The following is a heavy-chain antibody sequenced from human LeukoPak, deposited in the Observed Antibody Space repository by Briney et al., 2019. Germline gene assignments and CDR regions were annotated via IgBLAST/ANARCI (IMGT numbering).Heavy chain of an antibody. CDR3: ARPLVLVAGEPDY. V-gene: IGHV3-7*01. Sequence: PGGSLRLSCAASGFTFSSYWMSWVRQAPGKGLEWVANIKQDGSEKYYVDSVKGRFTISRDNAKNSLYLQMNSLGAEDTAVYYCARPLVLVAGEPDYWGQGTLVTVSS. CDR2: IKQDGSEK. CDR1: GFTFSSYW. J-gene: IGHJ4*02. D-gene: IGHD2-15*01.